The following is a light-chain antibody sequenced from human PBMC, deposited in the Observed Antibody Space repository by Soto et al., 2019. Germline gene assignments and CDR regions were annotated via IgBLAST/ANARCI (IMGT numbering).Light chain of an antibody. V-gene: IGKV3-20*01. CDR3: QQYGSSPQWT. J-gene: IGKJ1*01. Sequence: EIVLTQSPGTLSLSPGERATLSCRASQSVSSSYLAWYQQKPGQAHRLLIYGASSRATGIPDRLSGNESGTDFTLTISRLEPEDFAVYYCQQYGSSPQWTFGQGTKVEIK. CDR1: QSVSSSY. CDR2: GAS.